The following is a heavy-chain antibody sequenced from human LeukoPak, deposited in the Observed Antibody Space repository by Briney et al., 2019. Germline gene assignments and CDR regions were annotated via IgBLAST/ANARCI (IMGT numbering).Heavy chain of an antibody. D-gene: IGHD6-6*01. CDR1: GYTFTGYY. V-gene: IGHV1-2*02. Sequence: GASVKVSCKASGYTFTGYYMHWVRQAPGQGLEWMGWINPNSGGTNYAQKFQGGVTMTRDTSITTAYMELSSLRSEDTAVYYCARARARLRGYYYYYYMDVWGKGTTVTISS. CDR3: ARARARLRGYYYYYYMDV. CDR2: INPNSGGT. J-gene: IGHJ6*03.